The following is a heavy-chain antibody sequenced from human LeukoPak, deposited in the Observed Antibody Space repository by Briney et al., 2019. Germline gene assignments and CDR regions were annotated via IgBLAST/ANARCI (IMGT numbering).Heavy chain of an antibody. J-gene: IGHJ4*02. CDR2: IFYSGSI. Sequence: SETLSLTCTVSGGSISSSYYYWGWIRQAPGEGLVWIGSIFYSGSISHNPSSRSRVYISMDTYKSQFSLNLGSDTAADAAVYYCARHTAYLGSCRGGRCYYFDYWGQGTLVTVSS. CDR3: ARHTAYLGSCRGGRCYYFDY. CDR1: GGSISSSYYY. V-gene: IGHV4-39*01. D-gene: IGHD2-15*01.